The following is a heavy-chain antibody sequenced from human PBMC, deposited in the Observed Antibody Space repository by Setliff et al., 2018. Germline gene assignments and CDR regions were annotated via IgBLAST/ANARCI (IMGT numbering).Heavy chain of an antibody. CDR1: GYSISSGFS. V-gene: IGHV4-38-2*02. D-gene: IGHD3-10*01. CDR2: ILFSGDT. J-gene: IGHJ6*03. CDR3: ARDNRARHYMDV. Sequence: TLSLTCAVSGYSISSGFSWVWIRQSPGKGLEWIGRILFSGDTYYNPSLNSRVTISADTSKNQFSLNLSPVTAADTAVYYCARDNRARHYMDVWGKGTTVTVSS.